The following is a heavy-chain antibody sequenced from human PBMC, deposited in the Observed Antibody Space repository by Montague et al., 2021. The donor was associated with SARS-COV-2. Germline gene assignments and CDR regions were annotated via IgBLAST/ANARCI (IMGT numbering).Heavy chain of an antibody. J-gene: IGHJ6*03. CDR1: GASITSKTHY. Sequence: TLSLTCTVSGASITSKTHYWDWVRQPAGKGLEWIGRLLTSGATNFNPSLESRLTISRDTSKNEFYLKLSSVTAADTAVYYCARDSPHFEFWRGHYGDKYYMDIWGKGTTVTVS. V-gene: IGHV4-61*02. CDR3: ARDSPHFEFWRGHYGDKYYMDI. CDR2: LLTSGAT. D-gene: IGHD3-3*01.